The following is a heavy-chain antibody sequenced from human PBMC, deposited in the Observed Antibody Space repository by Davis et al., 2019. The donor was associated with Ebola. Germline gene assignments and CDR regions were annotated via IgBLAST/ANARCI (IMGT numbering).Heavy chain of an antibody. J-gene: IGHJ6*02. D-gene: IGHD1-26*01. Sequence: HTGGSLRLSCAASGFTFSSYWMHWVRQAPGKGLVWVSRINSDGSSTSYADSVKGRFTISRDNSKNTLYLQMDSLRPEDTAVYYCAKDLDQWGYFYGMDVWGQGTMVTVYS. V-gene: IGHV3-74*01. CDR2: INSDGSST. CDR3: AKDLDQWGYFYGMDV. CDR1: GFTFSSYW.